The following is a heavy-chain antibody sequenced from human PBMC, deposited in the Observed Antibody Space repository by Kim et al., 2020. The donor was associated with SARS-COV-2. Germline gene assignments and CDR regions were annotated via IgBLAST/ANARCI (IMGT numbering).Heavy chain of an antibody. Sequence: SETLSLTCTVSGGSISSSSYYWGWIRQPPGKGLEWIGSIYYSGSTYYNPSLKSRVTISVDTSKNQFSLKLSSVTAADTAVYYCARGRITIFGVVITGYFNWFDPWGQGTLVTVSS. D-gene: IGHD3-3*01. V-gene: IGHV4-39*07. CDR3: ARGRITIFGVVITGYFNWFDP. J-gene: IGHJ5*02. CDR2: IYYSGST. CDR1: GGSISSSSYY.